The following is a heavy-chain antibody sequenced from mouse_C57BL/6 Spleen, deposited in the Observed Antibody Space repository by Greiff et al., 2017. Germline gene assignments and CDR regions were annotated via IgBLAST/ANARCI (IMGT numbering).Heavy chain of an antibody. V-gene: IGHV5-9-1*02. D-gene: IGHD2-1*01. CDR3: TRDGCNYLYYYAMNY. Sequence: EVMLMASGEGLVKPGGSLKLSCAASGFTFSSYSMSWVRQTPEKRLEWVAYISSGGDYIYYADTVKGRYTISRDNARNTLYLQMSSLKSEDTAMYYCTRDGCNYLYYYAMNYWGQGTSVTVSS. CDR1: GFTFSSYS. J-gene: IGHJ4*01. CDR2: ISSGGDYI.